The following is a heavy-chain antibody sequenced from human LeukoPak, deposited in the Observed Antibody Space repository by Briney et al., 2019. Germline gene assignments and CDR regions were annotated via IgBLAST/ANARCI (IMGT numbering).Heavy chain of an antibody. D-gene: IGHD3-3*01. CDR2: INPNSGGT. V-gene: IGHV1-2*02. Sequence: GASVKVSCKASGYTFTGYYMHWVRQAPGQGLEWMGWINPNSGGTNYAQKFQGRVTMTRDTSISTAYMELSSLRSEDTAVYYCARGPARGYDFWSGPYYYYYGMDVWGQGTTVTVSS. CDR1: GYTFTGYY. CDR3: ARGPARGYDFWSGPYYYYYGMDV. J-gene: IGHJ6*02.